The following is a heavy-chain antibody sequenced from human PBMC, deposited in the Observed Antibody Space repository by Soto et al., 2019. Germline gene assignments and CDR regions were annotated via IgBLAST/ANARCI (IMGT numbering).Heavy chain of an antibody. D-gene: IGHD6-6*01. CDR1: GGSFTGSA. J-gene: IGHJ6*02. V-gene: IGHV1-69*01. Sequence: QVQLVQSGAEVKKPGSSVKVSCKVSGGSFTGSAISWVRQAPGQGLEWMGGIIPIFGTTNYAQKFQGRVTITADESTRTPYMELSSLRSEDTALYYCARENSIASLSYYYGMDFWGQGTTVTVSS. CDR3: ARENSIASLSYYYGMDF. CDR2: IIPIFGTT.